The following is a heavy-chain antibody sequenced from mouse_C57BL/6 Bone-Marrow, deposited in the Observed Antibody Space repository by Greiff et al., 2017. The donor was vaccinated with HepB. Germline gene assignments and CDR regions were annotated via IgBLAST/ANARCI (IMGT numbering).Heavy chain of an antibody. CDR1: GYSITSGYY. D-gene: IGHD3-2*02. CDR2: ISYDGSN. Sequence: EVKLMESGPGLVKPSQSLSLTCSVTGYSITSGYYWNWIRQFPGNKLEWMGYISYDGSNNYNPSLKNRISITRDTSKNQFFLKLNSVTTEDTATYYCARAKAAQVVSWFAYWGQGTLVTVSA. CDR3: ARAKAAQVVSWFAY. J-gene: IGHJ3*01. V-gene: IGHV3-6*01.